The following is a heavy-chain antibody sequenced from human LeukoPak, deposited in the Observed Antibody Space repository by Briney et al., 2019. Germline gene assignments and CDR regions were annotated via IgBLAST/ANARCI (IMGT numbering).Heavy chain of an antibody. CDR2: MNPNSGNT. Sequence: ASVKVSCKASGYTFASYDINWVRQATGQGLEWMGWMNPNSGNTGYAQKFQGRVTITMNTSISTAYMELSSLTSEDTAVYYCASGPYTHYDSSGDYYNWFDPWGQGTLVTVSS. V-gene: IGHV1-8*03. CDR3: ASGPYTHYDSSGDYYNWFDP. CDR1: GYTFASYD. J-gene: IGHJ5*02. D-gene: IGHD3-22*01.